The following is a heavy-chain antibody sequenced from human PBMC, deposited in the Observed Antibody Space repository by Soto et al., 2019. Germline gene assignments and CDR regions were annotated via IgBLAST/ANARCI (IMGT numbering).Heavy chain of an antibody. CDR3: ARDEGWLHRASYYYNMDV. CDR1: VGTFSNNG. J-gene: IGHJ6*01. V-gene: IGHV1-69*13. CDR2: IMPAFSTS. Sequence: SVKVSCKASVGTFSNNGISWVRQAPGQGLEWMGGIMPAFSTSNYAQKFEGRVTITAVESSTTVYMELSSLTSEDTAVYYCARDEGWLHRASYYYNMDVWGQGTTVTVSS. D-gene: IGHD3-10*01.